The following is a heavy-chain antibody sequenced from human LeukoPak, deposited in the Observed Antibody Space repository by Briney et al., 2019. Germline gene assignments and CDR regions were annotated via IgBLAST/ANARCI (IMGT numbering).Heavy chain of an antibody. CDR3: ARIIVVDTVSDY. D-gene: IGHD3-22*01. CDR1: GFTVSSNY. J-gene: IGHJ4*02. Sequence: GGSLRLSCAASGFTVSSNYMSWVRQAPGKGLEWVSVIYSGGSTYYADSVKGRFTIPRDNSKNTLYLQMNSLRAEDTAVYYCARIIVVDTVSDYWGQGTLVTVSS. CDR2: IYSGGST. V-gene: IGHV3-66*01.